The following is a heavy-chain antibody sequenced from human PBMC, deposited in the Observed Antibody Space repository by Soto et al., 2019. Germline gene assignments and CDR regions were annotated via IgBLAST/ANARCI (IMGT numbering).Heavy chain of an antibody. D-gene: IGHD6-6*01. CDR3: ARGRGSTIAARGRYFDY. Sequence: SETLSLTCAVYGGSFSGYYWSWIRQPPGKGLEWIGEINHSGSTNYNPSLKSRVTISVDTSKNQFSLKLSSVTAADTAVYYCARGRGSTIAARGRYFDYWGQGTLVTVSS. V-gene: IGHV4-34*01. CDR1: GGSFSGYY. CDR2: INHSGST. J-gene: IGHJ4*02.